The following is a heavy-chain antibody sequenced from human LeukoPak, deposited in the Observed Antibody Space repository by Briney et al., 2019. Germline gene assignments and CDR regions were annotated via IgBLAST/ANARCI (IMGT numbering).Heavy chain of an antibody. D-gene: IGHD1-14*01. J-gene: IGHJ6*03. CDR3: ARQGPDFASGTDYYYYMDV. CDR2: IFYTGNT. CDR1: GGSVSSIPYY. V-gene: IGHV4-39*01. Sequence: SETLSLTCAVSGGSVSSIPYYWGWIRQPPGKGLERIGSIFYTGNTYYNPSLKSRVTISVDTSKNQFSLRLSSVTAADTAVYYCARQGPDFASGTDYYYYMDVWGKGTTVTVSS.